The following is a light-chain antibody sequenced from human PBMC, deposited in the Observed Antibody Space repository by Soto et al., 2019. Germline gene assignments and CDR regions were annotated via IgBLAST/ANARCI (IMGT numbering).Light chain of an antibody. CDR2: AAY. CDR3: QQSDSTPLFT. CDR1: QSISRH. Sequence: DIQMTQSPSSLSASVGDRVIITCRASQSISRHLTWYQQKPGKAPKLLIYAAYSLQSGVPSRFSGSGSGTDFTHTISRLQPADFATYYCQQSDSTPLFTFGPGTKVDIK. J-gene: IGKJ3*01. V-gene: IGKV1-39*01.